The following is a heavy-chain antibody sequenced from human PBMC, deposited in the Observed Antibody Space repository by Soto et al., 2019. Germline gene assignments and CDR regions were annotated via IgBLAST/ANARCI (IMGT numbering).Heavy chain of an antibody. CDR2: INHSGST. J-gene: IGHJ4*02. V-gene: IGHV4-34*01. D-gene: IGHD3-3*01. CDR3: ARVVDYDFWSGYSPFVY. Sequence: PSETLSLTCAVYGGSFSGYYWSWIRQPPGKGLEWIGEINHSGSTNYNPSLKSRVTISVDTSKNQFSLKLSSVTAADTAVYYCARVVDYDFWSGYSPFVYWGQGTLVTVSS. CDR1: GGSFSGYY.